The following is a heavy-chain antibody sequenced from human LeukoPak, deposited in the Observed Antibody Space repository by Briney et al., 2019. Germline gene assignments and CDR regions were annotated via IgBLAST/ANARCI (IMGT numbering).Heavy chain of an antibody. CDR1: GGSISSYY. V-gene: IGHV4-59*01. CDR3: ASLRDYSSAFDI. CDR2: IYYSGST. J-gene: IGHJ3*02. D-gene: IGHD2-21*01. Sequence: SETLSLTCTVSGGSISSYYWSWIRQPPGKGLEWIGYIYYSGSTNYNPSLKSRVTISVDTSKNQFSLKLSPVTAADPAVYYCASLRDYSSAFDIWGQGTMVTVSS.